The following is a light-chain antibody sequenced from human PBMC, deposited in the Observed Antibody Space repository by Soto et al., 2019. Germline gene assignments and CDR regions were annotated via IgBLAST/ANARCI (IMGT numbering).Light chain of an antibody. J-gene: IGLJ3*02. Sequence: QSALTQPPSASGSPGQSVTISCTGTGSDIGTYKYVSWYQQHPGQAPKLMIYEVSKRPSGVPDRFSGSKSGNTASLTVSRFQSEDEVDFSCPSYAGSRNGGFGGGTKGTVL. CDR3: PSYAGSRNGG. V-gene: IGLV2-8*01. CDR1: GSDIGTYKY. CDR2: EVS.